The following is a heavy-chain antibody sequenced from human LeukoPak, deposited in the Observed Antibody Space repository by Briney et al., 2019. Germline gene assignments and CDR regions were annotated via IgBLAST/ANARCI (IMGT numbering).Heavy chain of an antibody. CDR1: GFTFSSYG. J-gene: IGHJ5*02. V-gene: IGHV3-30*02. D-gene: IGHD6-19*01. Sequence: TGGSLRLSCAASGFTFSSYGMHWARQAPGKGLEWVAFIRYDGSNKYYADSVKGRFTISRDNSKNTLYLQMNSLRAEDTAVYYCAKDPKQWLVPGNWFDPWGQGTLVTVSS. CDR2: IRYDGSNK. CDR3: AKDPKQWLVPGNWFDP.